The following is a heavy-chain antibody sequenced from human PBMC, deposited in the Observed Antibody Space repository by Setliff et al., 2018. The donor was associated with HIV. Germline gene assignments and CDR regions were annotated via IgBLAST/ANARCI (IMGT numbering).Heavy chain of an antibody. J-gene: IGHJ3*02. CDR1: GGTFSSYA. V-gene: IGHV1-69*05. D-gene: IGHD3-10*01. CDR2: IIPIFGTA. CDR3: VSPGPNYDGSAFDI. Sequence: GASVKVSCKASGGTFSSYAISWVRQAPGQGLEWMGGIIPIFGTANYAQKFQGRVTITTDESTSTAYMELSSLRSEDTAVYYCVSPGPNYDGSAFDIWGQGTMVTVSS.